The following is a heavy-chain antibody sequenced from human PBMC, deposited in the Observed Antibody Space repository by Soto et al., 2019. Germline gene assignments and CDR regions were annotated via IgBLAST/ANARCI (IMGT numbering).Heavy chain of an antibody. Sequence: EVQLLESGGGLVQPGGSLGLSCAASGFTFSIYAMSWVRQAPGKGPEWVSVINGRGSPTFYADSVKGRFTISRDNSKNTLYLQMNSLRAEATAIYYCAKHIEGAGNWYFDLWGRGTLVTVSS. D-gene: IGHD2-21*01. CDR1: GFTFSIYA. CDR3: AKHIEGAGNWYFDL. J-gene: IGHJ2*01. CDR2: INGRGSPT. V-gene: IGHV3-23*01.